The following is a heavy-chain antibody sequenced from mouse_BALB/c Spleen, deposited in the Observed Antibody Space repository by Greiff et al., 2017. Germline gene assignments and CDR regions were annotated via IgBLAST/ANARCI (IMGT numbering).Heavy chain of an antibody. V-gene: IGHV14-3*02. J-gene: IGHJ3*01. Sequence: VQLKQSGAELVKPGASVKLSCTASGFNIKDTYMHWVKQRPEQGLEWIGRIDPANGNTKYDPKFQGKATITADTSSNTAYLQLSSLTSEDTAVYYCARRTARATGWFAYWGQGTLVTVSA. D-gene: IGHD3-2*01. CDR2: IDPANGNT. CDR1: GFNIKDTY. CDR3: ARRTARATGWFAY.